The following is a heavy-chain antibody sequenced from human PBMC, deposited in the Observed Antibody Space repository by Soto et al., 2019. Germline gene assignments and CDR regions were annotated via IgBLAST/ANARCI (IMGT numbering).Heavy chain of an antibody. CDR1: GGSISSYY. CDR2: IYYSGST. D-gene: IGHD6-19*01. Sequence: QVQLQESGPGLVKPSETLSLTCTVSGGSISSYYWSWIRQPPGKGLEWIGYIYYSGSTNYNPSLKSHVTISVDTSKNQFSLKLSSVTAADTAVYYCARLSGWSTQGYWGQGTLVTVSS. CDR3: ARLSGWSTQGY. V-gene: IGHV4-59*08. J-gene: IGHJ4*02.